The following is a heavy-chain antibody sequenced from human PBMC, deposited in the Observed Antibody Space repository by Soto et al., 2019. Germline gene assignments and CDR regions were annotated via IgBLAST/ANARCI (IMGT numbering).Heavy chain of an antibody. D-gene: IGHD5-18*01. CDR2: INHSGST. CDR1: GGSFSGYY. CDR3: ARYRERGYSYGFGFDY. V-gene: IGHV4-34*01. J-gene: IGHJ4*02. Sequence: QVQLQQWGAGLLKPSETLSLTCAVYGGSFSGYYWSWIRQPPGKGLEWIGEINHSGSTNYNPSLKSRATIPVDTSKNPFSLKLSSVTAADTAVYYCARYRERGYSYGFGFDYWGQGTLVTVSS.